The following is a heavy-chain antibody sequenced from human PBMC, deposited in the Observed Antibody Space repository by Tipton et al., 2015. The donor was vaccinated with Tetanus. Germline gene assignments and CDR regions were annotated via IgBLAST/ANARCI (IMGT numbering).Heavy chain of an antibody. J-gene: IGHJ4*02. CDR2: FKSKTDGGTT. CDR1: GFTFSNAW. V-gene: IGHV3-15*01. Sequence: SLRLSCAASGFTFSNAWMSWVRQAPGKGLEWVGRFKSKTDGGTTDYAAPVKDRFTISREDSNNTLYLEMSSLKTEDSGVYYCTTSGPGAFGGDSWGQGTLVTVSS. D-gene: IGHD3-16*01. CDR3: TTSGPGAFGGDS.